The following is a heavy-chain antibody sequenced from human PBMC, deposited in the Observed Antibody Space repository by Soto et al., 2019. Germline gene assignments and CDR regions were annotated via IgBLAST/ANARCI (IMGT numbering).Heavy chain of an antibody. V-gene: IGHV4-59*01. CDR3: ARDTGYYYGMAV. CDR2: IYYSGST. CDR1: CGSISSYY. D-gene: IGHD3-10*01. J-gene: IGHJ6*01. Sequence: SETLSLTCTVSCGSISSYYWSCIRQPPWKGLEWIGYIYYSGSTNYNPSLKSRVTISVDTSENQFSLKLSSVTAADTAVYYCARDTGYYYGMAVWGQGTTVTVSS.